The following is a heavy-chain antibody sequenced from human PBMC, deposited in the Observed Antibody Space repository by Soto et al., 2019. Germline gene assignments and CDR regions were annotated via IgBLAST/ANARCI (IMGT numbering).Heavy chain of an antibody. J-gene: IGHJ4*02. CDR1: GFTFSSYA. CDR2: ISSNGGST. Sequence: GGSLRLSCSASGFTFSSYAMHWVRQAPGKGLEYVSAISSNGGSTYYADSVKGRFTISRDNSKNTLYLQMSSLRAEDTAVYYCARQTWDYHSSYFDYWGRGTLVTVAS. V-gene: IGHV3-64D*06. CDR3: ARQTWDYHSSYFDY. D-gene: IGHD3-16*01.